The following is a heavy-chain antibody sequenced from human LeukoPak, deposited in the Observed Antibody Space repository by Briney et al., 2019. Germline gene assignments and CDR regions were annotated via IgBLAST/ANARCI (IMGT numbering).Heavy chain of an antibody. D-gene: IGHD6-19*01. CDR2: MNPNSGNT. Sequence: ASVKVSCKASGYTFTSYDINWVRHAPGQGLEWMGWMNPNSGNTGYAQKFQGRVTITRNTSISTAYMELSSLRSEDTAVYYCAGTVSTRVAGAFDIWGQGTMVTVSS. V-gene: IGHV1-8*03. CDR1: GYTFTSYD. J-gene: IGHJ3*02. CDR3: AGTVSTRVAGAFDI.